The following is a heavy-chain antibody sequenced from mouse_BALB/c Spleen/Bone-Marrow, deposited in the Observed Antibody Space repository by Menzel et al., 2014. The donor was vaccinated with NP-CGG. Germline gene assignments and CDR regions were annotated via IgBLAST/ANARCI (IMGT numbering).Heavy chain of an antibody. V-gene: IGHV2-6-7*01. CDR2: IWGDGST. Sequence: QVQLKQSGPGLVAPSQSLSITCTVSGFSLTGYGVSWVRQPPGKGLEWLGMIWGDGSTDYNSALKSRLSISKDNSKSQVFLKMNSLQTDDTARDYGARDSSLITRSLDYWGQGTSLTVSS. CDR1: GFSLTGYG. J-gene: IGHJ4*01. CDR3: ARDSSLITRSLDY. D-gene: IGHD2-4*01.